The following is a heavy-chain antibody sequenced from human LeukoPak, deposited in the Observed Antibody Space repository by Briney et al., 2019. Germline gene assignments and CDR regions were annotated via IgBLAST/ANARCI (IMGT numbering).Heavy chain of an antibody. CDR3: ATPGQWLVPEYFQH. J-gene: IGHJ1*01. Sequence: PSETLSLTCAVYGGSFCGYYWSWLRQPPGKGREWVGEIYHSGSTNYNPSLKSRVTISVDTYKNQFSLKLSSVTAADTAVYYCATPGQWLVPEYFQHWGQGTLVTVSS. CDR1: GGSFCGYY. V-gene: IGHV4-34*01. CDR2: IYHSGST. D-gene: IGHD6-19*01.